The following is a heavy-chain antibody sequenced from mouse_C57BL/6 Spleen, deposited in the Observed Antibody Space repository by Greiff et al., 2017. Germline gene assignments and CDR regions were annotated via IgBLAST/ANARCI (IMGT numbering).Heavy chain of an antibody. J-gene: IGHJ2*01. V-gene: IGHV1-64*01. D-gene: IGHD2-1*01. Sequence: QVQLKQPGAELVKPGASVKLSCKASGYTFTSYWMHWVKQRPGQGLEWIGMIHPNSGSTNYNEKFKSKATLTVDKSSSTAYMQLSSLTSEDSAVYYCARDGNYGGFYWGQGTTLTVSS. CDR3: ARDGNYGGFY. CDR2: IHPNSGST. CDR1: GYTFTSYW.